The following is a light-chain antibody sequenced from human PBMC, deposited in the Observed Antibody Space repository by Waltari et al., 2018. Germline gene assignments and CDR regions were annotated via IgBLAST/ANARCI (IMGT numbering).Light chain of an antibody. CDR2: DAT. Sequence: DIQMTQSPSSLSASVADRVTITCRASQNIVTYLNWYQQKAGKAPKVLIYDATSLQNGVPSRFTGSGSGTDFTLTISYLLPEDFATYFCQQSYSYPPYTFGQGTRLEVK. J-gene: IGKJ2*01. CDR1: QNIVTY. V-gene: IGKV1-39*01. CDR3: QQSYSYPPYT.